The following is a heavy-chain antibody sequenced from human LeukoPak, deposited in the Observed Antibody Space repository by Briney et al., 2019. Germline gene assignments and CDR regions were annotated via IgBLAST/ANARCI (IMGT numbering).Heavy chain of an antibody. Sequence: SETLSLTCAVSGYSISSGYYWGWIRQPPGKGLEWNGSFYHSGSTYYTPSLKSRVTTSVDTSKNQFSLKLSSVTAADTAVYYCARAYCSSTSCYDGLGYNWFDPWGQGTLVTVSS. CDR1: GYSISSGYY. J-gene: IGHJ5*02. D-gene: IGHD2-2*01. CDR2: FYHSGST. CDR3: ARAYCSSTSCYDGLGYNWFDP. V-gene: IGHV4-38-2*01.